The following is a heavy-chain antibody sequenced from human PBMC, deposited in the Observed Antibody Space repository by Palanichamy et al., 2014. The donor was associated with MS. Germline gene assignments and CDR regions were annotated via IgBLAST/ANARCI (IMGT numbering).Heavy chain of an antibody. CDR3: AHVVVPTVGFDY. V-gene: IGHV2-5*02. CDR2: IYWDDDK. Sequence: QITLKESGPTLVKPTQTLTLTCTFSGFSLSTSEVGVGWIRQPPGKALEWLALIYWDDDKRYSPSLKTRFIITKDTSKNQVVLTMTNMDPVDTATYYCAHVVVPTVGFDYWGQGTLVTVSS. CDR1: GFSLSTSEVG. J-gene: IGHJ4*02. D-gene: IGHD2-2*01.